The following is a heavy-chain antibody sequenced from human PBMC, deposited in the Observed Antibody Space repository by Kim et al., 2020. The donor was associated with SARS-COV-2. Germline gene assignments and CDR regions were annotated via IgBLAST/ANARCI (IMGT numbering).Heavy chain of an antibody. D-gene: IGHD3-22*01. CDR2: IYNRGST. Sequence: SEILSLTCTVFGGSTSIDYWSWIRQSPEKGLEWIGYIYNRGSTKYNPSFKSRVTISVDTSKNQFSLKLNSVTAADTAFYYCASGPHSGYYDAFDTWGRGT. V-gene: IGHV4-59*01. J-gene: IGHJ3*02. CDR1: GGSTSIDY. CDR3: ASGPHSGYYDAFDT.